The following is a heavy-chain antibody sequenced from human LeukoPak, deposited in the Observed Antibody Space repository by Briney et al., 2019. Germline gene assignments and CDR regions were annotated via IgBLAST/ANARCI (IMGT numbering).Heavy chain of an antibody. CDR2: INHSGST. J-gene: IGHJ5*02. CDR1: GGSFSGYY. Sequence: SETLSLTCAVYGGSFSGYYWSWIRQPPGKGLEWIGEINHSGSTNYNPSLKSRVTISVDTSKNQFSLKLSSVTAADTAVYYCARVGNWWKDWFDPWGQGTLVTVSS. CDR3: ARVGNWWKDWFDP. D-gene: IGHD2-8*02. V-gene: IGHV4-34*01.